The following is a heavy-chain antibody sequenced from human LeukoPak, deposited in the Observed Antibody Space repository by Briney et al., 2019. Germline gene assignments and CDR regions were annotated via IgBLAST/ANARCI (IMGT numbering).Heavy chain of an antibody. Sequence: SETLSLTCTVSGGSVSSASNYWSWIRQPPGKGPEWIGYMYYSGSTSYNPSLKSRVTISADTSKNQFSLKLSSVTAADTAVYYCARDPGYCSGGSCGNFDYWGQGTLVTVSS. CDR3: ARDPGYCSGGSCGNFDY. D-gene: IGHD2-15*01. J-gene: IGHJ4*02. CDR2: MYYSGST. CDR1: GGSVSSASNY. V-gene: IGHV4-61*01.